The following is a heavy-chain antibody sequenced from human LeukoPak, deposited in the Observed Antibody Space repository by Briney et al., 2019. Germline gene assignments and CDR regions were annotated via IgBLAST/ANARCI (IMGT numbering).Heavy chain of an antibody. V-gene: IGHV3-21*01. CDR3: AGGSRIGAPAFDY. CDR1: GFTFSSYE. D-gene: IGHD3-10*01. J-gene: IGHJ4*02. CDR2: ISSSSSYV. Sequence: PGGSLRLSCAASGFTFSSYEMNWVRQAPGRGLEWVSSISSSSSYVYYADSVKGRFPISRDNAKNSLYLQMNSLRAEDTAVYYCAGGSRIGAPAFDYWGQGTLVTVSS.